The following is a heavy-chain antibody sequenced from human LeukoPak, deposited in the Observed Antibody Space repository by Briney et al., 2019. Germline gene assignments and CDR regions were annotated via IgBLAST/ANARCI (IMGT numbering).Heavy chain of an antibody. CDR1: GFTFSSYW. V-gene: IGHV3-7*01. J-gene: IGHJ4*02. Sequence: GGSLRLSCAASGFTFSSYWMSWVRQAPGKGLEWVANIKQDGSEKYYVDSVKGRFTISRDNAKNSLYLQMNSLRAEDTAVYYCVRQMVGASFDYWGQGTLVTVSS. D-gene: IGHD1-26*01. CDR3: VRQMVGASFDY. CDR2: IKQDGSEK.